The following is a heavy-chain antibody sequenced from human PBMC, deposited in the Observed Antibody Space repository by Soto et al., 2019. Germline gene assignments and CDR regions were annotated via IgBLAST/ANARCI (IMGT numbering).Heavy chain of an antibody. CDR2: IIPIFGTA. CDR3: ARSYFGSGGAPNYGMDV. CDR1: GGTFSSYA. D-gene: IGHD3-10*01. V-gene: IGHV1-69*13. Sequence: ASVKVSCKASGGTFSSYAISRVRQAPGQGLEWMGGIIPIFGTANYAQKFQGRVTITADESTSTAYMELSSLRSEDTAVYYCARSYFGSGGAPNYGMDVWGQGTTVTVSS. J-gene: IGHJ6*02.